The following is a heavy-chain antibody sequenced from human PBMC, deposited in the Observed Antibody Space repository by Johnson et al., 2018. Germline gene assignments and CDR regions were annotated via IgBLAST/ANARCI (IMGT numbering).Heavy chain of an antibody. Sequence: QVQLVQSGAEVKKPGSSVKVSCKASGGTFSSYAISWVRQAPGQGLEWMEGIIPIFGTANYAQKFQGRVTITADESTSTAYMELCSLRSEDTAVYYCARAPNRKYYCGGDGRQYGMDVWGQGTPVTVSS. CDR3: ARAPNRKYYCGGDGRQYGMDV. V-gene: IGHV1-69*01. D-gene: IGHD2-21*02. J-gene: IGHJ6*02. CDR2: IIPIFGTA. CDR1: GGTFSSYA.